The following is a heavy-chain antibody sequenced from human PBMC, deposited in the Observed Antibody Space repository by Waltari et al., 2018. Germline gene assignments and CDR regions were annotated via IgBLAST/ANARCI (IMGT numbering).Heavy chain of an antibody. V-gene: IGHV4-34*01. CDR1: GDSFLGYF. Sequence: QVQLHQWGAGQLKPSETLSLTCPVPGDSFLGYFWSWVRQSPGKGLEWLGSIPYSGSTNYNPALASRLSLSVDTTKKQFSLRLTSVTAADAALYFCARYGEVPPNYFFDYWGRGTLVTVSS. J-gene: IGHJ4*01. CDR2: IPYSGST. D-gene: IGHD2-21*01. CDR3: ARYGEVPPNYFFDY.